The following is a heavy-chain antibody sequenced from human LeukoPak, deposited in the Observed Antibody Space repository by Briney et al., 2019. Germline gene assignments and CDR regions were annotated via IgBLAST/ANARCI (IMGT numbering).Heavy chain of an antibody. J-gene: IGHJ6*03. CDR2: ISSSSSYI. CDR3: ARESYTRLGYGSGSPSGYMDV. V-gene: IGHV3-21*01. CDR1: GFTFSSYS. D-gene: IGHD3-10*01. Sequence: GGSLRLSCAASGFTFSSYSMNWVRQAPGKGLEWVSSISSSSSYIYYADSVKGRFTISRDNAKNSLYLQMNSLRAEDTAVYYCARESYTRLGYGSGSPSGYMDVWGKGTTVTVSS.